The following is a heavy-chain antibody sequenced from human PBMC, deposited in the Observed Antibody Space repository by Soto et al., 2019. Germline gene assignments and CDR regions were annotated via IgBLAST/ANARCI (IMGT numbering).Heavy chain of an antibody. D-gene: IGHD6-13*01. V-gene: IGHV4-34*01. CDR3: ARVEAAAAKEMNWSAP. J-gene: IGHJ5*02. CDR2: IKQSGST. Sequence: LENPSLTCAVYCGSFSGFYWRRIRQPPRKGLEWNGEIKQSGSTNYTPPLKSRVTISVDTSKNQFSLKRSSVTAADTAVFYCARVEAAAAKEMNWSAPWGQGTLVTVSS. CDR1: CGSFSGFY.